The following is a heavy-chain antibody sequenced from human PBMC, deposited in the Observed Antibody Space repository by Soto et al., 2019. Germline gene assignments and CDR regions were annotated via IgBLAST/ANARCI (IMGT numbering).Heavy chain of an antibody. Sequence: QVQLVESGGGVVQPGRSLRLSCAASGFTFSSYGMHWVRQAPGKGLEWVAVIWYDGSNKYYADSVKGRFTISRDNSKNMPYLEINSLIAEDTAVYYCESDGDSSGWYGGFDYWG. J-gene: IGHJ5*01. CDR1: GFTFSSYG. CDR2: IWYDGSNK. D-gene: IGHD6-19*01. V-gene: IGHV3-33*01. CDR3: ESDGDSSGWYGGFDY.